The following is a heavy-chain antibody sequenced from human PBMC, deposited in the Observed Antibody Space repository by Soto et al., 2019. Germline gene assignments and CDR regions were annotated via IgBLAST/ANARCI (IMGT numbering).Heavy chain of an antibody. J-gene: IGHJ6*02. CDR1: GFTFRNYG. D-gene: IGHD2-15*01. Sequence: QVQLVESGGGVVQPGRSLRLSCEASGFTFRNYGMHWVRQAPGKGLEWVTVIWYDGSIKYYGDSVKGRFTISRDNSKNPMYLQMNSLRAEDTGVYYCARDVRGAALNHYYFYGMDVWGQGTTVTVSS. V-gene: IGHV3-33*01. CDR2: IWYDGSIK. CDR3: ARDVRGAALNHYYFYGMDV.